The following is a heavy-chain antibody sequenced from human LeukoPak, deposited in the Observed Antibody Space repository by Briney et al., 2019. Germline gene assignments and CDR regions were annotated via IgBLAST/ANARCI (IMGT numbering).Heavy chain of an antibody. CDR1: GFTFRSYW. D-gene: IGHD3-22*01. Sequence: PGGSLRLSCAASGFTFRSYWMHWVRHAPGKGLVWVSRINSDGRSTSYADSVKGRFTISRDNAKNTLYLQMNSLRAEDTALYYCARDGVYGGSGYDYWGQGTRVTVPS. CDR3: ARDGVYGGSGYDY. J-gene: IGHJ4*02. CDR2: INSDGRST. V-gene: IGHV3-74*01.